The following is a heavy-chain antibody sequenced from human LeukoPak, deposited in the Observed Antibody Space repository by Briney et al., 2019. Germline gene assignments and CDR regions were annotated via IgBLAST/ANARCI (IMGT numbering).Heavy chain of an antibody. Sequence: PGGSLRLSCVGSGFTFDDYAMHWVRQAPGKGLEWVSGISWNSGRRGYADSVKGRYTISRDNAKTSLYLQMNSLRAEDTAVYYCARHSDYDILTGPNDYWGQGTLVTVSS. CDR1: GFTFDDYA. CDR3: ARHSDYDILTGPNDY. CDR2: ISWNSGRR. J-gene: IGHJ4*02. D-gene: IGHD3-9*01. V-gene: IGHV3-9*01.